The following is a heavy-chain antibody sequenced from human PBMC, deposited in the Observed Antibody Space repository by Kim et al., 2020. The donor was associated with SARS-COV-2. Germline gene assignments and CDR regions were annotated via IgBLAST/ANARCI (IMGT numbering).Heavy chain of an antibody. CDR1: GYSFTSYW. CDR2: IYPGDSDT. CDR3: ARPKRLWFGEQGGHAFDI. Sequence: GESLKISCKGSGYSFTSYWIGWVRQMPGKGLEWMGIIYPGDSDTRYSPSFQGQVTISADKSISTAYLQWSSLKASDTAMYYCARPKRLWFGEQGGHAFDIWGQGTMVTVSS. J-gene: IGHJ3*02. D-gene: IGHD3-10*01. V-gene: IGHV5-51*01.